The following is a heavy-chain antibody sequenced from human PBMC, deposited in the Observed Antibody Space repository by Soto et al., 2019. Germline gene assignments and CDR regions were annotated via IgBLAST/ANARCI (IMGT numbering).Heavy chain of an antibody. CDR3: ARRRGYNWNNPAFDY. V-gene: IGHV2-5*01. J-gene: IGHJ4*02. CDR1: GFSLSTSGVG. Sequence: SGPTLVNPTQTLTLTCTFSGFSLSTSGVGVGWIRQPPGKAREWLGIIYWNDDKKYSPSLRSRLGITKDTFRNQVVLTMTNVDPLATATYYCARRRGYNWNNPAFDYWGQGALGTVSA. CDR2: IYWNDDK. D-gene: IGHD1-20*01.